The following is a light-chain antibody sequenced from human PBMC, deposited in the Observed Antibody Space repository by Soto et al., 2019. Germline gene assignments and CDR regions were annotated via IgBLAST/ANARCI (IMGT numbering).Light chain of an antibody. Sequence: DIQMTQSPSTLSASVGEGVTITCRASQSISAWLAWYQQKPGKAPKLLIYKASNVESGVPSRFSGSGSGTEFTLTISSLQPDDFATYYCQQYHSYPLTFVQGTRLEIK. V-gene: IGKV1-5*03. J-gene: IGKJ5*01. CDR2: KAS. CDR1: QSISAW. CDR3: QQYHSYPLT.